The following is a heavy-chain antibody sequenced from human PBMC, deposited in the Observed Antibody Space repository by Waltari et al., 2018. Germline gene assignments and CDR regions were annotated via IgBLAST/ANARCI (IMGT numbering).Heavy chain of an antibody. CDR3: VRGPRVAAAGLDY. V-gene: IGHV1-69-2*01. CDR2: VDPEDGET. CDR1: RYHFTNNY. J-gene: IGHJ4*02. Sequence: EAQLVQSGAEVKKPGATGKISCKGSRYHFTNNYIHGVQQAPEKGLDWMGLVDPEDGETVYAEKFQARVTISADTSTDTTHMELSSLRSEDTAVYYCVRGPRVAAAGLDYWGQGTLVTVSS. D-gene: IGHD6-13*01.